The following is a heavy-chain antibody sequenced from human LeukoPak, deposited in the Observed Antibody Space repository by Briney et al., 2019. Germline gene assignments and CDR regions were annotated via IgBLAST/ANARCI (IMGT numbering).Heavy chain of an antibody. CDR2: ISKSGRTT. D-gene: IGHD2-15*01. Sequence: PGGSLRLSCAASGVTFSSYEMNWVRQAPGKGLEWGSYISKSGRTTYYVDSVKGRFTISRDNAKKSLYLQMNSLRAEDTAVYYCARGLGGGSCYLDYWGQGTLVTVSS. J-gene: IGHJ4*02. CDR3: ARGLGGGSCYLDY. V-gene: IGHV3-48*03. CDR1: GVTFSSYE.